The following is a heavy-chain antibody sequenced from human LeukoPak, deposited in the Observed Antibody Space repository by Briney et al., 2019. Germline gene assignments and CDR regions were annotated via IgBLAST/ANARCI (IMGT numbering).Heavy chain of an antibody. Sequence: GSLRLSCAASGFTFSSYWMHWVRQAPGKGLVWVSRINSDGSSTVYADSVKGRFTISRDNAKNTLYLQMNSLRAEDTAVYYCARDSFWSGYYPFDYWGQGTLVTVSS. CDR3: ARDSFWSGYYPFDY. J-gene: IGHJ4*02. V-gene: IGHV3-74*01. D-gene: IGHD3-3*01. CDR1: GFTFSSYW. CDR2: INSDGSST.